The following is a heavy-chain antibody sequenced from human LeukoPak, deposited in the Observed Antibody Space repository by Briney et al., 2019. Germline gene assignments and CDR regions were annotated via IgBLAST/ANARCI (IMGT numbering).Heavy chain of an antibody. Sequence: SETLSLTRTVSGGSISSYYWSWIRQPAGKGLEWIGRIYTSGSTNYNPSLKSRVTISVDKSKNQFSLKLSSVTAADTAVYYCARALRYCSGGSCYSGYYYYYHMDVWGKGTTVTVSS. CDR3: ARALRYCSGGSCYSGYYYYYHMDV. D-gene: IGHD2-15*01. J-gene: IGHJ6*03. V-gene: IGHV4-4*07. CDR1: GGSISSYY. CDR2: IYTSGST.